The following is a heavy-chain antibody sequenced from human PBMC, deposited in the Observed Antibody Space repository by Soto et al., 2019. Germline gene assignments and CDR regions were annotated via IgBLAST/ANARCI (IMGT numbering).Heavy chain of an antibody. V-gene: IGHV3-11*06. D-gene: IGHD6-25*01. CDR2: ISGSSSDT. CDR3: VKEARLADV. CDR1: GFRFNDRY. Sequence: QVQLVEAGGGLVKPGGSLRLSCAASGFRFNDRYMNWIRQAPGKGPEWLSYISGSSSDTNYADSVKGRFTISRDNAKNSLFLQMNSLRVEDTAVYYCVKEARLADVWGQGTTVTVSS. J-gene: IGHJ6*02.